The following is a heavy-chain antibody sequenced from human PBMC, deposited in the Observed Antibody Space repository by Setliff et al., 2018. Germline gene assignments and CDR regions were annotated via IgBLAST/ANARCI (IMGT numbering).Heavy chain of an antibody. V-gene: IGHV4-38-2*01. Sequence: SETLSLTCVVSDFSVSPVYYWGWIRQPPGKGLEWIASIYYSGTTYYNPSFKSRVTISVDTSKNQFSLNVNSVIAADTAVYYCARLRGIAVPGAPKYYSPSDSSGYYYAYWGQGTLVTAPQ. J-gene: IGHJ4*02. D-gene: IGHD3-22*01. CDR2: IYYSGTT. CDR1: DFSVSPVYY. CDR3: ARLRGIAVPGAPKYYSPSDSSGYYYAY.